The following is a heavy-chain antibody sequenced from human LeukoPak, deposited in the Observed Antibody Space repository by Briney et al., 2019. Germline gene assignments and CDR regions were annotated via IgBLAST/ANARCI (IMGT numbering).Heavy chain of an antibody. CDR2: INHSGST. Sequence: PSETLSLTCAVYGGSFSGYYWSWIRQPPGKGLEWIGEINHSGSTNYNPSLKSRVTISVDTSKNQSSLKLSSVTAADTAVYYCAGGRGYLVDPWGQGTLVTVSS. D-gene: IGHD6-13*01. J-gene: IGHJ5*02. CDR1: GGSFSGYY. V-gene: IGHV4-34*01. CDR3: AGGRGYLVDP.